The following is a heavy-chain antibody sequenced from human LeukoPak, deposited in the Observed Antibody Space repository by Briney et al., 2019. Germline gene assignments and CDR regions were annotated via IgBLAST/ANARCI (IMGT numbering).Heavy chain of an antibody. Sequence: GGSLRLSCAASGFTFSSSAMSWVRQAPGKGLEWVSAISNDGGYTYYADSVQGRFTISRDNSKSTLCLQMNSLRAEDTAVYYCAKQLGYCSDGSCYFPYWGQGTLVTVSS. CDR2: ISNDGGYT. J-gene: IGHJ4*02. CDR3: AKQLGYCSDGSCYFPY. D-gene: IGHD2-15*01. V-gene: IGHV3-23*01. CDR1: GFTFSSSA.